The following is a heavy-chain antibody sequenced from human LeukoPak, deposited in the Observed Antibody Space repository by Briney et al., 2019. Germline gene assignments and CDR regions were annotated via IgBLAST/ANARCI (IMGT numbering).Heavy chain of an antibody. Sequence: GGSLRLSCAASGFTFSSYAMSWVRQAPGKGLEWVSAISGSGVITYYADSVKGRFTISRDNSKNSLYLQMNSLRAEDTAVYYCARDLVGLEYYDFWSGYPGDYWGQGTLVTVSS. J-gene: IGHJ4*02. D-gene: IGHD3-3*01. V-gene: IGHV3-23*01. CDR3: ARDLVGLEYYDFWSGYPGDY. CDR1: GFTFSSYA. CDR2: ISGSGVIT.